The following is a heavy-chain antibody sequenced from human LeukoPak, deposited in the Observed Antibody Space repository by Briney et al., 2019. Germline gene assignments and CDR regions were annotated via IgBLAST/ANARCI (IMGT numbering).Heavy chain of an antibody. CDR3: ASEYCSGGSCYSPLNY. V-gene: IGHV3-30*14. J-gene: IGHJ4*02. CDR1: GFTFSSYA. D-gene: IGHD2-15*01. CDR2: ISYDGSNK. Sequence: PGRSLRLSCAASGFTFSSYAMHWVRQAPGKGLEWVAVISYDGSNKYYADSVKGRFTISRDNSKNTLYLQMNSLRAEDTAVYYCASEYCSGGSCYSPLNYWGQGTLVTVSS.